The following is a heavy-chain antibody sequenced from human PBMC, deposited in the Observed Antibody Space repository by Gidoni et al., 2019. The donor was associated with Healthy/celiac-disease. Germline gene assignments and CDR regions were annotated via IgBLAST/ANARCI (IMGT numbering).Heavy chain of an antibody. D-gene: IGHD3-3*01. J-gene: IGHJ5*02. CDR1: GGSISSYS. V-gene: IGHV4-59*01. CDR3: AREYDFWSGYKVSGNWFDP. Sequence: QVQLQESGPGLVKPSETLSLTCTVPGGSISSYSWSWIRKPPGKGLEWIGYIYYSGSTNYNPSLKSRVTISVDKSKNQFSLKLSSVTAADTAVYYCAREYDFWSGYKVSGNWFDPWGQGTLVTVSS. CDR2: IYYSGST.